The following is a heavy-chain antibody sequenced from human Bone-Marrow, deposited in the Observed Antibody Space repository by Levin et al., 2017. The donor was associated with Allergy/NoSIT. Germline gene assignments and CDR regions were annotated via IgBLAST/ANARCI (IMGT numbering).Heavy chain of an antibody. CDR1: GGFIRRYY. V-gene: IGHV4-59*01. CDR3: ARVEVVKFYYDSNIHLNLFDP. Sequence: SETLSLTCSVSGGFIRRYYWSWIRQPPGKGLEWIGYSYYTGTTNYNPSLKSRVTISVDTSKNQFSLNLRSVTAADTAVYYCARVEVVKFYYDSNIHLNLFDPWGPGTLVTVSS. J-gene: IGHJ5*02. D-gene: IGHD3-22*01. CDR2: SYYTGTT.